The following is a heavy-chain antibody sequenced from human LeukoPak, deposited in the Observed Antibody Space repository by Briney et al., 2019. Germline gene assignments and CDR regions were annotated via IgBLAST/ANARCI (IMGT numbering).Heavy chain of an antibody. Sequence: GGSLRLSCAASGFTFSNYGMSWVRQAPGEGLEWVSLISDSTWYADSVKGRFTISRDSSQNTLYLQMNSLRAEDTAVYYCARASWISSADAVWWGQGTLVTVSS. V-gene: IGHV3-23*01. CDR3: ARASWISSADAVW. D-gene: IGHD2-2*03. CDR2: ISDST. J-gene: IGHJ4*02. CDR1: GFTFSNYG.